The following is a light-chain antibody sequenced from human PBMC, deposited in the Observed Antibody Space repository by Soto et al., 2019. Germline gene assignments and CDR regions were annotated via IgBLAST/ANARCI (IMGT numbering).Light chain of an antibody. J-gene: IGKJ4*01. CDR3: KQYDSSPALT. CDR2: GAS. Sequence: EIVLTQSPGTLSLSPGERATLSCRASQSVSSSYLAWYQQKPGQAPRLLIYGASSRATGIPDRFSGSGSGTDFTLTISRLEPEDFAVYYCKQYDSSPALTFGGGTKVEIK. CDR1: QSVSSSY. V-gene: IGKV3-20*01.